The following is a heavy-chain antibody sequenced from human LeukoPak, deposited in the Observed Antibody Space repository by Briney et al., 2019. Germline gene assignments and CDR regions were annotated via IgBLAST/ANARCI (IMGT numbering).Heavy chain of an antibody. CDR3: TRDSGRFRLDY. CDR1: GGSISSSTYY. J-gene: IGHJ4*02. V-gene: IGHV3-7*01. D-gene: IGHD6-19*01. CDR2: INEDGSEK. Sequence: PSETLSLTCTVSGGSISSSTYYWGWIRQPPGKGLEWVASINEDGSEKYYVDSVKGRLTVSRDNAKNSLYLQMNSLRVEDTAVYYCTRDSGRFRLDYWGQGILVTVSS.